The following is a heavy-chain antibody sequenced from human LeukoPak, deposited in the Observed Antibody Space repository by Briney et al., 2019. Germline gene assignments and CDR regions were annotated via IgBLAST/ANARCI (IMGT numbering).Heavy chain of an antibody. CDR2: ISSSGSSI. Sequence: GGSLRLSCAASGFTFSDYYMSWIRQAPGKGLEWVSYISSSGSSIYYADSVKGRFTISRDNAKNSLYLQMNSLRAEDTAVYYCARGLAYDSSGYYRYYYYGMDVWGQGTTVTVSS. D-gene: IGHD3-22*01. J-gene: IGHJ6*02. CDR1: GFTFSDYY. V-gene: IGHV3-11*01. CDR3: ARGLAYDSSGYYRYYYYGMDV.